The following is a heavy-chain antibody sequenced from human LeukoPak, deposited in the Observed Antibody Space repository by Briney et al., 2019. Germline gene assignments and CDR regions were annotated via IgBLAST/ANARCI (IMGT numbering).Heavy chain of an antibody. V-gene: IGHV3-23*01. Sequence: GGSLRLSCAASGFAFSSYAMSWVRQAPGKGLEWVSAISGSGGSTYYADSVKGRFTISRDNSKNTLYLQMNSLRAEDTAVYYCAKFGSSTSGAFDIWGQGTMVTVSS. CDR2: ISGSGGST. CDR1: GFAFSSYA. J-gene: IGHJ3*02. CDR3: AKFGSSTSGAFDI. D-gene: IGHD2-2*01.